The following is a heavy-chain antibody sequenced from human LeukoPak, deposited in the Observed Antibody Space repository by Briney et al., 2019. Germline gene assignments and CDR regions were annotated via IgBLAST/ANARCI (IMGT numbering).Heavy chain of an antibody. V-gene: IGHV4-34*01. CDR2: INHSGSI. D-gene: IGHD2-15*01. Sequence: SETLSLTCAVYGGSFSGYYWSWIRQPPGKGLEWIGEINHSGSINYNPSLKSRVTISVDTSKNQFSLKLSSVTAADTAVYYCARENLANCSGGSCYVYWGQGTLVTVSS. J-gene: IGHJ4*02. CDR3: ARENLANCSGGSCYVY. CDR1: GGSFSGYY.